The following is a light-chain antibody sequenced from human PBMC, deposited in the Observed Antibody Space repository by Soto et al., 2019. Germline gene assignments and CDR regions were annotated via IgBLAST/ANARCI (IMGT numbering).Light chain of an antibody. V-gene: IGKV3-20*01. Sequence: EIVLTQSPGTLSLSPGERATLSCRASQSVTTDYLAWYQQKPGQAPRLLIYGASSRATGIPDRFSGSGSGTDFTLTIRRLEPEDFAVYYCLQYGSPLWTFGQGTKVDIK. CDR2: GAS. CDR3: LQYGSPLWT. CDR1: QSVTTDY. J-gene: IGKJ1*01.